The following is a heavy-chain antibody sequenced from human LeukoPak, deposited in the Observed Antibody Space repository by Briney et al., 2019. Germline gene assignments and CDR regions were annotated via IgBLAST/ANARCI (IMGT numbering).Heavy chain of an antibody. V-gene: IGHV3-21*01. Sequence: GGSLRLSCAASGFTFSSYSMNWVRKAPGKGLERVSSISSSSSYIYYADSVKGRFTISRDNAKNSLYLQMNSLRAEDTAVYYCARGMYYYGSGSPDAFDIWGQGTMVTVSS. J-gene: IGHJ3*02. D-gene: IGHD3-10*01. CDR3: ARGMYYYGSGSPDAFDI. CDR2: ISSSSSYI. CDR1: GFTFSSYS.